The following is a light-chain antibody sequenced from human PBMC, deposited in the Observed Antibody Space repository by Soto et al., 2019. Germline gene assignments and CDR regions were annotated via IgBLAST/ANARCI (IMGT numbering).Light chain of an antibody. Sequence: SALTQPPSASGTPGQRATISCCGSNSNIGSDIVNCYQLLPGAAPEVLINTTNQRPSGVPERFSGSKSGTSASLAISGLQSEDEANSSCATWDGGLSGPVVFGTGTKVTVL. CDR2: TTN. J-gene: IGLJ1*01. CDR1: NSNIGSDI. CDR3: ATWDGGLSGPVV. V-gene: IGLV1-44*01.